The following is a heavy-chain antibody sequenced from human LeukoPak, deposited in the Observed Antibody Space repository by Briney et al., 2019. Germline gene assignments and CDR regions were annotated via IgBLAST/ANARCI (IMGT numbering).Heavy chain of an antibody. CDR1: GFTFSTYA. J-gene: IGHJ4*02. D-gene: IGHD2-15*01. CDR2: ILYDGSNK. Sequence: GGSLRLSCAASGFTFSTYAMHWVRQAPGKGLEWVAVILYDGSNKYYADSVKGRFTISRDNSKNTLYLQMNSLRAEDTAVYYCASGPYCRGGTCYLPFDYWGQGTLVTVSS. V-gene: IGHV3-30*04. CDR3: ASGPYCRGGTCYLPFDY.